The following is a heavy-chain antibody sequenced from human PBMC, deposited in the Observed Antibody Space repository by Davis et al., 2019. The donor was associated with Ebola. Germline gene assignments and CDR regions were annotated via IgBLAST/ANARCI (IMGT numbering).Heavy chain of an antibody. Sequence: GESLKISCAVSGVTFRNYVMSWVRQAPGKGLEWVAVISYDGSNKYFADSVKGRFTISRDNSKNTLYLQMNSLRAEDTAVYYCAKGWQYFDYWGQGTLVTVSS. CDR3: AKGWQYFDY. J-gene: IGHJ4*02. V-gene: IGHV3-30*18. CDR2: ISYDGSNK. CDR1: GVTFRNYV.